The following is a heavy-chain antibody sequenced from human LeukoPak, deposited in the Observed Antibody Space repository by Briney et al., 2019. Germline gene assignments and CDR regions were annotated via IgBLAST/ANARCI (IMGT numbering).Heavy chain of an antibody. V-gene: IGHV3-23*01. CDR2: ISGSGDDT. Sequence: GGSLRLSCAASGFTFRSHVMNWVRQAPGKGLEWVSTISGSGDDTWYADSVKGRFTISRDNSKNTLYLQMSSLRAEDTAVYYCARQLELDPGMDVWGQGTTVTVSS. CDR1: GFTFRSHV. J-gene: IGHJ6*02. D-gene: IGHD1-7*01. CDR3: ARQLELDPGMDV.